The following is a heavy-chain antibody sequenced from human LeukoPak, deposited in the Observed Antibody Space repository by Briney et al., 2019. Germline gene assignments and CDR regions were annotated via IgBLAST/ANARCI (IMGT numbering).Heavy chain of an antibody. CDR1: GGSFSGYY. V-gene: IGHV4-34*01. CDR2: INHSGST. D-gene: IGHD6-13*01. J-gene: IGHJ6*02. CDR3: ARRIAAGDYYYYGMDV. Sequence: SETLSPTCAVYGGSFSGYYWSWIRQPPGKGLEWIGEINHSGSTNYNPSLKSRVTISVDTSKNQFSLKLSSVTAADTAVYYCARRIAAGDYYYYGMDVWGQGTTVTVSS.